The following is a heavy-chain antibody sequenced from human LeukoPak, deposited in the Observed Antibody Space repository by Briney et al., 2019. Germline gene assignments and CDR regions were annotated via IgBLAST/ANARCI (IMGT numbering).Heavy chain of an antibody. Sequence: GGSLRLSCAASGLTFNSYGMHWVRQAPGKGLEWGAVISYDGSNKYYADSVKGRFTISRDNSKNTLYLQMNSLRAEDTAVYYCANSGYYYGMDVWGQGATVTVSS. CDR2: ISYDGSNK. CDR1: GLTFNSYG. V-gene: IGHV3-30*18. D-gene: IGHD6-25*01. J-gene: IGHJ6*02. CDR3: ANSGYYYGMDV.